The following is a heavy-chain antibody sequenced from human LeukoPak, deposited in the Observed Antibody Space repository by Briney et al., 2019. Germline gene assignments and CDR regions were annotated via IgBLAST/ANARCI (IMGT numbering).Heavy chain of an antibody. CDR2: INQGGSEK. CDR3: ARDATRGGDFDY. D-gene: IGHD3-16*01. V-gene: IGHV3-7*01. J-gene: IGHJ4*02. Sequence: GGSLRLSCAASGFTFSSYWMTWVRQAPGKGLEWVANINQGGSEKYYVDSVKGRFTISRDNAKNSLYLQMNSLRAEDTAVYYCARDATRGGDFDYWGQGTLVTVSS. CDR1: GFTFSSYW.